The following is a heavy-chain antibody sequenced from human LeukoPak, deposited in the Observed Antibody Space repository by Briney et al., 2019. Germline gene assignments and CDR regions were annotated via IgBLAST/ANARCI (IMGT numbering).Heavy chain of an antibody. CDR3: APTGKGSGSYYWFDP. J-gene: IGHJ5*02. CDR1: GFTFTNYN. V-gene: IGHV3-21*01. D-gene: IGHD1-26*01. Sequence: PGGSLRLSCVASGFTFTNYNMNWVRQAPGKGLEWVSSISSSSTYMFYADSVEGRFTISRGDAKNSLYLQMNSLRAEDTAVYYCAPTGKGSGSYYWFDPWGQGTLVTVSS. CDR2: ISSSSTYM.